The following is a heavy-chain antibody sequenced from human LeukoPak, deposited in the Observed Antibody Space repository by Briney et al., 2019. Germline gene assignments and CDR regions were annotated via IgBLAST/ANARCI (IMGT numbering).Heavy chain of an antibody. CDR2: ISSDKGST. Sequence: GGSLRLSCSASGFTFSSYAMHWVRQAPGKGLEYVSAISSDKGSTYYADSVQGRFTISRDNSKNTLYLQMSSLRTEDTAVYYCVKGRYSGYAQPYYFDYWGQGTLVSVSS. CDR3: VKGRYSGYAQPYYFDY. V-gene: IGHV3-64D*06. D-gene: IGHD5-12*01. J-gene: IGHJ4*02. CDR1: GFTFSSYA.